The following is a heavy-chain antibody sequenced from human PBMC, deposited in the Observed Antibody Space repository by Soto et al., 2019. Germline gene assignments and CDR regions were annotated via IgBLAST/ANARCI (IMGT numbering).Heavy chain of an antibody. CDR3: ARETGSSWRDFDY. CDR1: GFTFSSYG. Sequence: PGGSLRLSCAASGFTFSSYGMHRVRQVPGKGLEWVAVIWYDGSNKYYADSVKGRFTISRDNSKNTLYLQMNSLRAEDTAVYYCARETGSSWRDFDYWGQGTLVTVSS. CDR2: IWYDGSNK. J-gene: IGHJ4*02. D-gene: IGHD6-13*01. V-gene: IGHV3-33*01.